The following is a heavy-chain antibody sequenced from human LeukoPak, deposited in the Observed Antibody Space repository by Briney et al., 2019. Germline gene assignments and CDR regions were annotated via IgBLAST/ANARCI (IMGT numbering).Heavy chain of an antibody. CDR1: GFTFSAYW. CDR3: ARGSTKQDY. J-gene: IGHJ4*02. V-gene: IGHV3-74*01. Sequence: PGGSLRLSCAASGFTFSAYWMHWVRQAPGKGLVWVSRTNIDGSGTTCADSVKGRFTVSRDNAKNTLYLQMNSLRVEDTAVYYCARGSTKQDYWGQGTLVTVSS. D-gene: IGHD2-8*01. CDR2: TNIDGSGT.